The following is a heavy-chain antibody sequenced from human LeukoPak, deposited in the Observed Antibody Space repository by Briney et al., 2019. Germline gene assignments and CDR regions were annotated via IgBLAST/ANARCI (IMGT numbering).Heavy chain of an antibody. CDR1: GSSISNYY. D-gene: IGHD6-19*01. CDR3: ARAAEYSSGWYLFDY. J-gene: IGHJ4*02. Sequence: SETLSLTCTVSGSSISNYYWTWIRQPAGKGLEWIGRLYTSGGTNYNPSLKTRVTMSVDTSKNQVSLKLSSVTAADTAMYYCARAAEYSSGWYLFDYWGQGIQVTVSA. CDR2: LYTSGGT. V-gene: IGHV4-4*07.